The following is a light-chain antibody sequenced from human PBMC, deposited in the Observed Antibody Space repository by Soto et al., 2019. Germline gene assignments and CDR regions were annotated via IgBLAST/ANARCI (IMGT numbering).Light chain of an antibody. J-gene: IGLJ1*01. CDR3: SSYTTSSTRV. CDR1: SSDLGIYNY. CDR2: EVT. Sequence: QSVLTQPASVSGSPGQSIAISCSGSSSDLGIYNYVSWYQQHPGKVPKLIIFEVTNRPSGVSNRFSGSKSGNTASLTISGLQAEDEAEYYCSSYTTSSTRVFGTGTKVTVL. V-gene: IGLV2-14*01.